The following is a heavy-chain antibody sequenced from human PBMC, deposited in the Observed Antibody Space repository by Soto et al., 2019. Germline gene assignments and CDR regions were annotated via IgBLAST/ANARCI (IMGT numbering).Heavy chain of an antibody. V-gene: IGHV3-33*01. CDR1: GFRFSNYG. CDR2: IVADGTGL. J-gene: IGHJ5*02. CDR3: ARDDDLPDNGLDP. Sequence: QVQLVESGGGVVQPGRSLRLSCAASGFRFSNYGMHWVRQAPGKGLEWLAVIVADGTGLHYADSVRGRFTISRDNSKNTLYLQLNSLGADDPAIYFCARDDDLPDNGLDPWGQGTLVTVSS. D-gene: IGHD1-1*01.